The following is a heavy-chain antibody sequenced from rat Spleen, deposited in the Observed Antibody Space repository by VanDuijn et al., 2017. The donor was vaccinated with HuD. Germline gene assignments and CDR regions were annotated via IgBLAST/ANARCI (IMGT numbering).Heavy chain of an antibody. CDR2: ISYDGTIT. CDR1: GFTFSDSN. D-gene: IGHD1-12*03. V-gene: IGHV5-7*01. CDR3: ARHAYYDGYYHGPVLGVMDA. J-gene: IGHJ4*01. Sequence: EVQLVESGGGSVQPGRSLKLSCAASGFTFSDSNMAWVRQVPKKGLEWVATISYDGTITYYRDSVKGRFTTSRDNAKSTLYLQMDSLRSEDTATYYCARHAYYDGYYHGPVLGVMDAWGQGASVTVSS.